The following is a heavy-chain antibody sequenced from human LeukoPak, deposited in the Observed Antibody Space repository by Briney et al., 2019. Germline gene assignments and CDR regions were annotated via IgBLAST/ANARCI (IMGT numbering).Heavy chain of an antibody. D-gene: IGHD3-22*01. J-gene: IGHJ4*02. CDR3: ARQRKYYYDSSVYYDY. V-gene: IGHV1-46*01. CDR1: GYTFTSYY. CDR2: INPSGGST. Sequence: ASVKVSCKASGYTFTSYYMHWVRQAPGQGLEWMGIINPSGGSTSYAQKFQGRVTMTRDTSTSTVYIELSSLRSEDTAVYYCARQRKYYYDSSVYYDYWGQGTLVTVSS.